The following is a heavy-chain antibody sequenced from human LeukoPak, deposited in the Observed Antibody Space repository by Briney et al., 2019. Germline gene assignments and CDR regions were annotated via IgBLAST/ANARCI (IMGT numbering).Heavy chain of an antibody. V-gene: IGHV3-66*01. CDR2: IYSGGGT. CDR1: GFTVSNNY. CDR3: AREHDYGDYDGMDV. Sequence: GGSLRLSCAASGFTVSNNYMSWVRQAPGKGLEWVSVIYSGGGTYCADSVKGRFTISRDNAKNSLYLQMNSLRAEDTAVYYCAREHDYGDYDGMDVWGQGTTVTVSS. J-gene: IGHJ6*02. D-gene: IGHD4-17*01.